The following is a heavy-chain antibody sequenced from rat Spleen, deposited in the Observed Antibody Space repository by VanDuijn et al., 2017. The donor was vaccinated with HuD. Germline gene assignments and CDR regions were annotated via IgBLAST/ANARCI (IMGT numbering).Heavy chain of an antibody. V-gene: IGHV5-29*01. CDR2: VSYDGGAT. J-gene: IGHJ1*01. D-gene: IGHD4-3*01. Sequence: EVHLVESDGGLVQPGRSLKLSCAASGFTFTDYYMAWVRQAPTKGLEWVATVSYDGGATYYRDSVKGRFTISRENAKNTLYVQMDGLRSEDSATFYCARHRNSGYWYFDFWGPGTMVTVSS. CDR3: ARHRNSGYWYFDF. CDR1: GFTFTDYY.